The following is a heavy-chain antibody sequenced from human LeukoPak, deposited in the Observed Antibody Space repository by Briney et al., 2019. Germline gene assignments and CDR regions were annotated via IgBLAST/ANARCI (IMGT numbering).Heavy chain of an antibody. V-gene: IGHV4-30-2*01. D-gene: IGHD5-12*01. CDR1: GGSISSGGYY. CDR2: IYHSGST. J-gene: IGHJ4*02. CDR3: ARAPRIVATIIPYYFDY. Sequence: SETLSLTCTVSGGSISSGGYYWSWIRQPPGKGLEWIGYIYHSGSTYYNPSLKSRVTISVDRSENQFSLKLSSVTAADTAVYYCARAPRIVATIIPYYFDYWGQGTLVTVSS.